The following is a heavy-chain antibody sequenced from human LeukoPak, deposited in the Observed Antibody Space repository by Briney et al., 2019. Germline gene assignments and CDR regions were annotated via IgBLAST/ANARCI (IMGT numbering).Heavy chain of an antibody. CDR1: GGTFSSYA. Sequence: SVKVSCKASGGTFSSYAISWVRQAPGQGLEWMGGIIPIFGTANYAQKFQGRVTITTDESTSTAYMELSSLRSEDTAVYYCAREYYDSSGYPPRSWYFDLWGRGTLVTVSS. CDR3: AREYYDSSGYPPRSWYFDL. D-gene: IGHD3-22*01. J-gene: IGHJ2*01. V-gene: IGHV1-69*05. CDR2: IIPIFGTA.